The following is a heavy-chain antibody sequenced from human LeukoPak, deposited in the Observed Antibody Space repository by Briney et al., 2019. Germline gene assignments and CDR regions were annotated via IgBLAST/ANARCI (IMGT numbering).Heavy chain of an antibody. V-gene: IGHV4-59*01. J-gene: IGHJ4*02. CDR3: ARLGQCFSSHCLDDY. CDR2: IYYSGST. Sequence: KSSETLSRTCTVSGGSINSYYWSWIRQPPGKGLEWIGYIYYSGSTNYNPSLKSRVTISLDTSKNQFSLKLSSVTAADTAVYYCARLGQCFSSHCLDDYWGQGTLVTVSS. CDR1: GGSINSYY. D-gene: IGHD2-2*01.